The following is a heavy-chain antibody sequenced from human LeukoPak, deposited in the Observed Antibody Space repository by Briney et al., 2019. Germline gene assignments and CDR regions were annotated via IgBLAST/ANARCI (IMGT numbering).Heavy chain of an antibody. CDR1: GFTFSGSA. CDR3: ARSPAGDAWPPAYYMDV. Sequence: GGSLKLSCGASGFTFSGSAIHWVRQAPGKGLEWVANIKEDGTEKYYVGSVKGRFTISRDNAKKSLYLQMNSLRDDDTAVYFCARSPAGDAWPPAYYMDVWGKGTTVTVSS. D-gene: IGHD3-10*01. CDR2: IKEDGTEK. J-gene: IGHJ6*03. V-gene: IGHV3-7*01.